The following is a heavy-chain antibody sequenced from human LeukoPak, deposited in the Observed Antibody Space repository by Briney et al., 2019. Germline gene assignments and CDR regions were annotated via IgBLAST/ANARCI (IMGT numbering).Heavy chain of an antibody. CDR2: ISSDGSTSST. D-gene: IGHD3-3*01. CDR3: AVSRFGVVTY. CDR1: GFTFTSYW. Sequence: AGGSLRLSCEASGFTFTSYWMHWVRQAPGKGLVRVSRISSDGSTSSTSYADSVKGRFTISRDNAKNTLYLQMNSLRAEDTAVYYCAVSRFGVVTYWGQGTLVTVSS. V-gene: IGHV3-74*01. J-gene: IGHJ4*02.